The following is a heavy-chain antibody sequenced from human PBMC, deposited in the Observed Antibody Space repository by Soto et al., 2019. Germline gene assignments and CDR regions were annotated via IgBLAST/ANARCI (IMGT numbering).Heavy chain of an antibody. CDR3: ARSTVTTVWAAFDI. CDR1: GFTFSSYG. Sequence: SLRLSCAASGFTFSSYGMHWVRQAPGKGLEWVAVIWYDGSNKYYADSVKGRFTISRDNSKNTLYLQMNSLRAEDTAVYYCARSTVTTVWAAFDIWGQGTMVTVSS. J-gene: IGHJ3*02. V-gene: IGHV3-33*01. D-gene: IGHD4-17*01. CDR2: IWYDGSNK.